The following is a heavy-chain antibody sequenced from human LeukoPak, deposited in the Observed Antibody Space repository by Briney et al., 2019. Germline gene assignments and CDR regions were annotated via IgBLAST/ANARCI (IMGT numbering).Heavy chain of an antibody. Sequence: GGSLRLSCAASGFTFSSYSMNWVRQAPGKGLEWVSSISSSSSYIYYADSVKGRFTISRDNAKNSLYLQMNSLRAEDTAVYYCARELFGMYYFDYWGQGTLVTVSS. D-gene: IGHD3-16*01. V-gene: IGHV3-21*01. J-gene: IGHJ4*02. CDR1: GFTFSSYS. CDR2: ISSSSSYI. CDR3: ARELFGMYYFDY.